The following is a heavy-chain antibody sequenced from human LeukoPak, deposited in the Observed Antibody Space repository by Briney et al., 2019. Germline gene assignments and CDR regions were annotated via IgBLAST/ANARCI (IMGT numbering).Heavy chain of an antibody. D-gene: IGHD4-17*01. V-gene: IGHV1-3*01. CDR2: INVGNGNV. Sequence: ASVKVSCKASGFTLSTYAIHWVRQAPGQGLEWMGWINVGNGNVKYSQKFQGRVTITRDTSASTVYMELSRLRPEDTAIYYCARGHMVTTWKDFDHWGQGTLVALSS. J-gene: IGHJ4*02. CDR3: ARGHMVTTWKDFDH. CDR1: GFTLSTYA.